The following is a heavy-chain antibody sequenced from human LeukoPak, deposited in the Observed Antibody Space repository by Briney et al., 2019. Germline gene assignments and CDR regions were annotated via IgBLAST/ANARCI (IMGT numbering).Heavy chain of an antibody. J-gene: IGHJ6*03. CDR1: GFTFDDYN. V-gene: IGHV3-43*01. CDR3: AKDKWLRGYYYYYMDV. D-gene: IGHD5-12*01. CDR2: ITWNCDST. Sequence: GGSLTFSCAASGFTFDDYNMLWLLQAPGKGLMGVTLITWNCDSTYYSDSVEGRFTISRDNSKNSLYLQMNSLRTEDTALYYCAKDKWLRGYYYYYMDVWGKGTTVTVSS.